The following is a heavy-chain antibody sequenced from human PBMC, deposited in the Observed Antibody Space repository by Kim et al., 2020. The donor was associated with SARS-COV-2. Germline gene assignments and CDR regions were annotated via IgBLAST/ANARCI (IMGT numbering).Heavy chain of an antibody. CDR2: INHSGST. D-gene: IGHD2-2*01. J-gene: IGHJ6*02. CDR3: ARGSEGYCSITSCYGDYYYGMEV. CDR1: GGSFSDYY. V-gene: IGHV4-34*01. Sequence: SETLALTGAVYGGSFSDYYWSWIGQPPGKGLEWIGEINHSGSTNYNPSLKSRVTIAVDTYKNQFSLKLSSVTAADTAVYYCARGSEGYCSITSCYGDYYYGMEVWDQGTTVNASS.